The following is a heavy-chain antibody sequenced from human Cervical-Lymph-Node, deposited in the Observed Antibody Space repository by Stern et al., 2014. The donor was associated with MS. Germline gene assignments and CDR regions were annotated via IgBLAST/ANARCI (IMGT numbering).Heavy chain of an antibody. J-gene: IGHJ3*02. D-gene: IGHD2-15*01. CDR3: ARGLLGSENAFDI. V-gene: IGHV1-18*01. CDR1: GYTFTSYG. Sequence: QMQLVQSGAEVKKPGASVKVSCKASGYTFTSYGLRWVRQAPGQGLEWIGLTSAYSSNTDYAQKLQRRVTITTDTSTSTAHMELRSLRSDDSAVYYCARGLLGSENAFDIWGQGTLVTVSS. CDR2: TSAYSSNT.